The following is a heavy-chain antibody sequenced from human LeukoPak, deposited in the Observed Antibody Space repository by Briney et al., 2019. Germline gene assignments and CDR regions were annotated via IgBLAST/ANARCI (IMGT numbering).Heavy chain of an antibody. J-gene: IGHJ4*02. D-gene: IGHD3-10*01. CDR3: ARSYGSGSYLSNFDY. CDR2: ISYSGST. Sequence: SETLSLTCTVSGDSISSYYWNWIRQPPGKGLEWIGFISYSGSTNYNPSLKSRVTISVDTPKNQFSLKLSSVTAADTAVYYCARSYGSGSYLSNFDYWGQGTLVTVSS. CDR1: GDSISSYY. V-gene: IGHV4-59*12.